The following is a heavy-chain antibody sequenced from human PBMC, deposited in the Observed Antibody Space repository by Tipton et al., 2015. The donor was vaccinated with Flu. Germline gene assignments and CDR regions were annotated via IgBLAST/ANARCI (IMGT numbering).Heavy chain of an antibody. CDR2: VSRTGST. J-gene: IGHJ5*02. CDR3: ARRDYSNYVSDPKSWFDP. V-gene: IGHV4-38-2*02. Sequence: TLSLTCTISGHSISSDYYWGWIRQFPGRGLEWIGTVSRTGSTIYNPSLKSRVTISIDTSKNQFSLKMKSVTATDMAVYYCARRDYSNYVSDPKSWFDPWGQGTLVAVSS. CDR1: GHSISSDYY. D-gene: IGHD4-11*01.